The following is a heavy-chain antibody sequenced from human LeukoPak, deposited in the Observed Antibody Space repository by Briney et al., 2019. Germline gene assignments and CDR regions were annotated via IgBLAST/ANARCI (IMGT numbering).Heavy chain of an antibody. Sequence: GGSLRLSCAASGFTFSDYYMSWIRQAPGKGLEWVSYISSSGSTIYYADSVKGRFTISRDNAKNPLYLQMNSLRAEDTAVYYCARDYDFWSGYFGNWFDPWGQGTLVTVSS. CDR3: ARDYDFWSGYFGNWFDP. V-gene: IGHV3-11*01. J-gene: IGHJ5*02. D-gene: IGHD3-3*01. CDR1: GFTFSDYY. CDR2: ISSSGSTI.